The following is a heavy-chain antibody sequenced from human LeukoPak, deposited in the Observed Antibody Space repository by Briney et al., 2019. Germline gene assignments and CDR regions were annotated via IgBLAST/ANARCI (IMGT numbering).Heavy chain of an antibody. V-gene: IGHV3-66*01. CDR1: GFTVSSNY. Sequence: GRSLRLSCAASGFTVSSNYMSWVRQAPGKGLEWVSVIYSGGSTYYADSVKGRFTISRDNSKNTLYLQMNSLRAEDTAVYYCARFDSSSWSADYWGQGTLVTVSS. J-gene: IGHJ4*02. D-gene: IGHD6-13*01. CDR2: IYSGGST. CDR3: ARFDSSSWSADY.